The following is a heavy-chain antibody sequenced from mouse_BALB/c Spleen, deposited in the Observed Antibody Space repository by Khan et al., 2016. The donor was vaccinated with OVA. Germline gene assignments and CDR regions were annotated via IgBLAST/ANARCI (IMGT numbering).Heavy chain of an antibody. J-gene: IGHJ2*01. D-gene: IGHD2-3*01. CDR2: ISTYSGST. V-gene: IGHV1S137*01. CDR1: GYTFTDNA. Sequence: QVELQQSGPELVRPGVSVKISCKGSGYTFTDNAMYWVKQSLATSLEWFGLISTYSGSTNYNQKFKGKATMTVDKASSTAYRERAILTSDASAIHYCARPACDGYCDYWGPGTTLTVSS. CDR3: ARPACDGYCDY.